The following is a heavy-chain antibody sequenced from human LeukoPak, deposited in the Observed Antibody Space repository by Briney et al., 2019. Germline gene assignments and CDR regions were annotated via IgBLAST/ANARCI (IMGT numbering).Heavy chain of an antibody. Sequence: SETLSLTCTVPGGSTSSGSYYWSWIRQPAGKGLEWIGRIYTSGSTNYNPSLKSRVTISVDTSKNQFSLKLSSVTAADTAVYYCARETRGGGIDYWGQGTLVTVSS. D-gene: IGHD3-16*01. CDR2: IYTSGST. V-gene: IGHV4-61*02. J-gene: IGHJ4*02. CDR3: ARETRGGGIDY. CDR1: GGSTSSGSYY.